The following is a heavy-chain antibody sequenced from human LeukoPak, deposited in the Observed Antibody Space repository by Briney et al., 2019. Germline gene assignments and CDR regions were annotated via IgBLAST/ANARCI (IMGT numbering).Heavy chain of an antibody. D-gene: IGHD3-10*01. CDR1: GGTFNSHT. Sequence: SVKVPCKASGGTFNSHTLGWVRQAPGQGLEWMGGILPLLGSTNVAQKFQGKVSFTADATTATGYMELTSLTSDDTAIYFCTRSEGNDAFDVWGQGTMVIVTS. CDR2: ILPLLGST. CDR3: TRSEGNDAFDV. V-gene: IGHV1-69*16. J-gene: IGHJ3*01.